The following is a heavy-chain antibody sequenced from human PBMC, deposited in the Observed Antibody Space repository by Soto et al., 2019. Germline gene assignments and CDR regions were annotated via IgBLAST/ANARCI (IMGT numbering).Heavy chain of an antibody. J-gene: IGHJ6*02. Sequence: ASVKVSCKASGYAFTSYGISWVRQAPGQGLEWMGWISAYNGNTNYAQKLQGRVTMTTDTSTSTAYMELRSLRSDDTAVYYCARGVDRNYEVYYYYYGMDVWGQGTTVTVSS. CDR1: GYAFTSYG. CDR2: ISAYNGNT. CDR3: ARGVDRNYEVYYYYYGMDV. D-gene: IGHD1-7*01. V-gene: IGHV1-18*01.